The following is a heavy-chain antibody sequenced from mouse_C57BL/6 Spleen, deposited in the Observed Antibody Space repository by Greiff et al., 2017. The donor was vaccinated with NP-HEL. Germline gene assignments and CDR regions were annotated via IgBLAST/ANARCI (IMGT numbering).Heavy chain of an antibody. CDR1: GFTFSSYA. J-gene: IGHJ3*01. CDR2: ISDGGSYT. V-gene: IGHV5-4*01. Sequence: EVQVVESGGGLVKPGGSLKLSCAASGFTFSSYAMSWVRQTPEKRLEWVATISDGGSYTSYPDNVKGRFTISRDNAKNNLYLQMSHLKSEDTAMYYCARDLTGTAYWGQGTLVTVSA. CDR3: ARDLTGTAY. D-gene: IGHD4-1*01.